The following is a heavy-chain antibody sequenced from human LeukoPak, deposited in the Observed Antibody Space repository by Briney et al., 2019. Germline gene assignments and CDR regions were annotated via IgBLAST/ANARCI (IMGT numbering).Heavy chain of an antibody. CDR3: AKGYFPYGSGSSFDY. CDR1: GFTFSSYA. CDR2: ISGSGGST. J-gene: IGHJ4*02. V-gene: IGHV3-23*01. Sequence: PGGSLRLSCAASGFTFSSYAMSWVRQAPGKGLEWVSAISGSGGSTYYADSVKGRFIISRDNSKNTLYLQMNSLRAEDTAVYYCAKGYFPYGSGSSFDYWGQGTLVTVSS. D-gene: IGHD3-10*01.